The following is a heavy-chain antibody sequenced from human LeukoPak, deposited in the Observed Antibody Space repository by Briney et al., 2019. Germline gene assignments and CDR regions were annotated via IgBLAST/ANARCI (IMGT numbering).Heavy chain of an antibody. J-gene: IGHJ5*02. CDR2: IYPGDSDT. Sequence: GEPLKISCKGSGYSFTSYWMCGGRQMPAKGLQWMGSIYPGDSDTSYSPSFKSQVTISADNSISTAYLQWSTLKPSDTALYYCARGGYYDSSGYYSSSGPGTLVTVSS. CDR3: ARGGYYDSSGYYSS. CDR1: GYSFTSYW. D-gene: IGHD3-22*01. V-gene: IGHV5-51*01.